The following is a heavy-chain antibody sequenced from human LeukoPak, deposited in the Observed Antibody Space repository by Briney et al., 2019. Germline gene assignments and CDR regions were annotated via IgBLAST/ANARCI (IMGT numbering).Heavy chain of an antibody. V-gene: IGHV1-2*02. CDR3: ARRLSTWSEGWFDP. D-gene: IGHD6-13*01. CDR2: INPNSGDT. Sequence: ASVKVSCKASGYTFTAYYIHWVRQAPGQGREWMGWINPNSGDTNYAQKFQGRVTMTRDTSITTAYMDLTSLTSDDTAVYYCARRLSTWSEGWFDPWGQGTLVAVSS. CDR1: GYTFTAYY. J-gene: IGHJ5*02.